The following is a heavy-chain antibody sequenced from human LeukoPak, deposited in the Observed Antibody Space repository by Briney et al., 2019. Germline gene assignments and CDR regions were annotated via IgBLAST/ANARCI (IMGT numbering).Heavy chain of an antibody. D-gene: IGHD6-19*01. CDR2: ISWNSGYI. CDR3: AKVRGTYSSGYFFDY. V-gene: IGHV3-9*01. J-gene: IGHJ4*02. Sequence: SLRLSCSASGFTFDNYAMHWVRQAPGKGLEWLSIISWNSGYIGYADSVKGRFTISRDNAKKSLDLQINSLRAEDTAFYYCAKVRGTYSSGYFFDYWGQGTLVTVSS. CDR1: GFTFDNYA.